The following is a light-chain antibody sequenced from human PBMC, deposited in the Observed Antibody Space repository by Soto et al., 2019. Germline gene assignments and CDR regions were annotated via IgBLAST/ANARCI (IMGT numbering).Light chain of an antibody. CDR2: GAS. CDR3: RQYNNWPLT. J-gene: IGKJ4*01. CDR1: QTVNNN. V-gene: IGKV3-15*01. Sequence: EIVMTQSPATLSVSPGERATLSCRASQTVNNNLAWYQQKPGQAPRLLIYGASARATSIPARFSGSGSGTEFTRTISSLQSEDFAVYYCRQYNNWPLTFGGGTKVEIK.